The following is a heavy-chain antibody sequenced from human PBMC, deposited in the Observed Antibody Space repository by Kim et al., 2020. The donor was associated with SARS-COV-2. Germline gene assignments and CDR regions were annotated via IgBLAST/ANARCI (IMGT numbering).Heavy chain of an antibody. CDR1: GGTFSSYA. V-gene: IGHV1-69*13. CDR3: ARALAVVPAAIPARGSYYYYGMDV. D-gene: IGHD2-2*02. CDR2: IIPIFGTA. J-gene: IGHJ6*02. Sequence: SVKVSCKASGGTFSSYAISWVRQAPGQGLEWMGGIIPIFGTANYAQKFQGRVTITADESTSTAYMELSSLRSEDTAVYYCARALAVVPAAIPARGSYYYYGMDVWGQGTTVTVSS.